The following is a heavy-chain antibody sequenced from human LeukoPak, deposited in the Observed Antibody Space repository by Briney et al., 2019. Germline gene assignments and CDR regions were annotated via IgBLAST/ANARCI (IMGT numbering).Heavy chain of an antibody. CDR3: ASPGSGSSNAFDI. V-gene: IGHV5-51*01. CDR2: IYPGDSDT. CDR1: GYSFTTYW. D-gene: IGHD3-10*01. J-gene: IGHJ3*02. Sequence: GESLKISCKGSGYSFTTYWIGWVRQMPGKGLKWMGIIYPGDSDTRYSPSFQGQVTISADKSISTAYLQWSSLKASDTAMYYRASPGSGSSNAFDIWGQGTMVTVSS.